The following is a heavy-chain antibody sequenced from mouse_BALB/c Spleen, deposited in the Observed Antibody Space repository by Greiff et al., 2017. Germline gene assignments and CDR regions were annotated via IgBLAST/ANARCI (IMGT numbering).Heavy chain of an antibody. CDR1: GYSITSDYA. V-gene: IGHV3-2*02. CDR3: ARWFFYYEDAMDY. CDR2: ISYSGST. J-gene: IGHJ4*01. Sequence: EVKLVESGPGLVKPSQSLSLTCTVTGYSITSDYAWNWIRQFPGNKLEWMGYISYSGSTSYNPSLKSRISITRDTSKNQFFLQLNSVTTEDTATYYCARWFFYYEDAMDYWGQGTSVTVSS. D-gene: IGHD2-4*01.